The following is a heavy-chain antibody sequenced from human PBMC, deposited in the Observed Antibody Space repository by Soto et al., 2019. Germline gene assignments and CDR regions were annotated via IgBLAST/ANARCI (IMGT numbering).Heavy chain of an antibody. J-gene: IGHJ4*02. Sequence: GGSLRLSCAAPGFAFSSYWMHWVRQAPGKGLVWVSGINSDGSTTSYADSVKGRFTISRDNAKNTLYLQMNSLTAEDTAVYYCARDPGGYSYAPGYYFDYWGQGTLVTVSS. D-gene: IGHD5-18*01. CDR1: GFAFSSYW. V-gene: IGHV3-74*01. CDR3: ARDPGGYSYAPGYYFDY. CDR2: INSDGSTT.